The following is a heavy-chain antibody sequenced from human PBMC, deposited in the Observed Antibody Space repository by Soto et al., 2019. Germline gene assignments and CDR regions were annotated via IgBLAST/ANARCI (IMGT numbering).Heavy chain of an antibody. CDR2: LSHDGSKK. D-gene: IGHD2-2*01. CDR3: AKDLIGYCGCSTCNSFQS. Sequence: QVQLIESGGGVVQPGRSLRLSCAASGFIFNSYDMHWVRQAPGKGLEWVAFLSHDGSKKFYADSLKGRITISRDNFNYTLYLQVHSLRPEDTAVYYCAKDLIGYCGCSTCNSFQSWGQGTLVTVSS. V-gene: IGHV3-30*18. J-gene: IGHJ4*02. CDR1: GFIFNSYD.